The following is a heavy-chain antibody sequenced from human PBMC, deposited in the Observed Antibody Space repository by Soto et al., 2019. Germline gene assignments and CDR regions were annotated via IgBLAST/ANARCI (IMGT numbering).Heavy chain of an antibody. CDR3: VSQRTSVLTQAYFDY. V-gene: IGHV4-39*01. CDR1: GGSVSNSNYY. Sequence: SETLSLTCTVSGGSVSNSNYYWGWIRQSPGKGLEWIGSVYYRGRSYSKSSVKSRVTISVDTSKNQFSLNLNSVTASDTAVNFCVSQRTSVLTQAYFDYWGPGALVTVSS. D-gene: IGHD2-8*02. CDR2: VYYRGRS. J-gene: IGHJ4*02.